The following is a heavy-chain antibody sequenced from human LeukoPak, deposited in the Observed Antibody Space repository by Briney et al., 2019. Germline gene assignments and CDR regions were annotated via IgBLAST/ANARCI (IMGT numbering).Heavy chain of an antibody. CDR1: GYSFTTYW. V-gene: IGHV5-51*01. CDR2: IYPGDSDT. Sequence: GESLKISCRGSGYSFTTYWIGWVRQMPGKGLEWMGIIYPGDSDTRYSPSFQGQVTVSADKSINTAYLQWSSLKASDTAMYYCARRQGCSSTSCPPDSWGQGTLVTVSS. CDR3: ARRQGCSSTSCPPDS. J-gene: IGHJ4*02. D-gene: IGHD2-2*01.